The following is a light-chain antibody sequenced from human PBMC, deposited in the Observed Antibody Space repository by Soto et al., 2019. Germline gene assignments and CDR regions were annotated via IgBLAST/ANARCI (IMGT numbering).Light chain of an antibody. CDR2: DAS. CDR3: QQYGNSPKT. CDR1: QSVTSGY. J-gene: IGKJ1*01. Sequence: EIVLTQSPGTLSLSPGERATLSCGASQSVTSGYLAWYQQKPGQAPRLLIYDASNRATGIPARFSGSGSETDFTLTISSLEPEDFAVYYCQQYGNSPKTFGQGTKVDI. V-gene: IGKV3-20*01.